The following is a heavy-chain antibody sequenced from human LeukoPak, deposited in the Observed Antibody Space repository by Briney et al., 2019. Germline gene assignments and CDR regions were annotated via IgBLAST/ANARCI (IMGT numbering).Heavy chain of an antibody. Sequence: PGGSLRLSCAASGFTFSSYSMNWVRQAPGKGLEWVSSISSSSSYIYYADSVKGRFTISRDNAKNSLYLQMNSLRAEDTAVYYCARAGYGDYFFHYWGQGTLVTVSS. D-gene: IGHD4-17*01. CDR2: ISSSSSYI. CDR1: GFTFSSYS. V-gene: IGHV3-21*01. J-gene: IGHJ4*02. CDR3: ARAGYGDYFFHY.